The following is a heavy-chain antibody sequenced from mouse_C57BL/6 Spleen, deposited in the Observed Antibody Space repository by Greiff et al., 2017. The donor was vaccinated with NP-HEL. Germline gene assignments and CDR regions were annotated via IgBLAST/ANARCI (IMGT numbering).Heavy chain of an antibody. CDR3: TTGRGHWYFDV. Sequence: EVMLVESGAELVRPGASVKLSCTASGFNIKDDYMHWVKQRPEQGLEWIGWIDPENGDTEYASKFQGKATITADTSSNTAYLQLSSLTSEDTAVYYCTTGRGHWYFDVWGTGTTVTVSS. CDR1: GFNIKDDY. J-gene: IGHJ1*03. V-gene: IGHV14-4*01. CDR2: IDPENGDT.